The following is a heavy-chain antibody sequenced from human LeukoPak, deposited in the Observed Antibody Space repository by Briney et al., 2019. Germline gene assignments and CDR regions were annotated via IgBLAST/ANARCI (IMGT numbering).Heavy chain of an antibody. CDR1: GYTFTSYG. J-gene: IGHJ5*02. CDR2: ISAYNGNT. CDR3: ARDKVGRYYDILTGPNNWFDP. Sequence: ASVKVSCKASGYTFTSYGISWVRQAPGQGLEWMGWISAYNGNTNYARKLQGRVTMTTDTSTSTAYMELRSLRSDDTAVYYCARDKVGRYYDILTGPNNWFDPWGQGTLVTVSS. D-gene: IGHD3-9*01. V-gene: IGHV1-18*01.